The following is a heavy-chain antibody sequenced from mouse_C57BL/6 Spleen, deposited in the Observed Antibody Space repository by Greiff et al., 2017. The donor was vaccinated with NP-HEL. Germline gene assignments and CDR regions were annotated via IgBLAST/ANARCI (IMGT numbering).Heavy chain of an antibody. CDR2: ISSGGDYI. Sequence: EVKVVESGEGLVKPGGSLKLSCAASGFTFSSYAMSWVRQTPEKRLEWVAYISSGGDYIYYADTVKGRFTISRDNARNTLYLQMSSLKSEDTAMYYCTRDSGHYFDYWGQGTTLTVSS. CDR1: GFTFSSYA. V-gene: IGHV5-9-1*02. J-gene: IGHJ2*01. CDR3: TRDSGHYFDY.